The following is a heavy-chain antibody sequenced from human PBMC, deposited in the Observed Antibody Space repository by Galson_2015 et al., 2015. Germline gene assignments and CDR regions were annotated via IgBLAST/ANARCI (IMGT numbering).Heavy chain of an antibody. CDR2: IIPIFGTA. CDR1: GGTFSSYA. J-gene: IGHJ4*02. Sequence: SVKVSCKASGGTFSSYAISWVRQAPGQGLEWMGGIIPIFGTANYAQKFQGRVTITADESTSTAYMELSSLRSEDTAVYYCARGGLELYYFDYWGQGTLVTVSS. D-gene: IGHD1-7*01. CDR3: ARGGLELYYFDY. V-gene: IGHV1-69*13.